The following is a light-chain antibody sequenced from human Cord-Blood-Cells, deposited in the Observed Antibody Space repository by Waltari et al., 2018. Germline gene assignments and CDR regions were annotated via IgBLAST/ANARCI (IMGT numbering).Light chain of an antibody. CDR1: STNIGSNT. CDR2: SNN. J-gene: IGLJ3*02. Sequence: QSVLTQPPSASGTPGQRATIPCSGSSTNIGSNTVNWYQQLPGTAPKLLIYSNNPRPSGVPDRFSGSKSGTSASLAISGLQSEDEADYYCAAWDDSLNGPVFGGGTKLTVL. CDR3: AAWDDSLNGPV. V-gene: IGLV1-44*01.